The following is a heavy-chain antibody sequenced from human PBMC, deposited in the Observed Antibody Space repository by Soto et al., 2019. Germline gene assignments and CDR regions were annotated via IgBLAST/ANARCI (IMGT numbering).Heavy chain of an antibody. CDR2: IIPIFGTA. CDR3: ARGAQWDRYYFDY. V-gene: IGHV1-69*01. Sequence: QVQLVQSGAEVKKPGSSVKVSCKASGGTFSSSAIRWVRQAPGQGLEWMGGIIPIFGTANYAQKFHGRVTITADESSSTAYMELSSLTSEDTAVYYCARGAQWDRYYFDYWGQGTLVTVSS. D-gene: IGHD1-26*01. J-gene: IGHJ4*02. CDR1: GGTFSSSA.